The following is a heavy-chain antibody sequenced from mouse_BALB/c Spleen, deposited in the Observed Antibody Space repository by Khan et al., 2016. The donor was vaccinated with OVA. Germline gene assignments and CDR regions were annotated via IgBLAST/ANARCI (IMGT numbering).Heavy chain of an antibody. CDR2: ISPGSGDT. Sequence: QVQLKQSGAELARPGASVKLSCKASGYTFTDYYINWVKQRTGQGLEWIGEISPGSGDTYYNEKFKGKATLTADKSSSTVYMQLSSLKADASAVYFCARRNYFGYTFAYWGQGTLVTVSA. CDR1: GYTFTDYY. D-gene: IGHD1-2*01. J-gene: IGHJ3*01. V-gene: IGHV1-77*01. CDR3: ARRNYFGYTFAY.